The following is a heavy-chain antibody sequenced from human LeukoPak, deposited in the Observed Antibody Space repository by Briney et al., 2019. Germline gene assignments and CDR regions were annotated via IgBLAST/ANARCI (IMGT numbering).Heavy chain of an antibody. D-gene: IGHD1-26*01. V-gene: IGHV4-4*07. CDR2: IYTSGST. CDR1: GGSISSYY. Sequence: PSETLSLTCTVSGGSISSYYWSWIRQPAGKGLEWIGRIYTSGSTNYNPSLKSRVTMSVDTSKNQFSLKLSSVTAADTAVYYCARIPLQWEPQYFQHRGQGTLVTVSS. CDR3: ARIPLQWEPQYFQH. J-gene: IGHJ1*01.